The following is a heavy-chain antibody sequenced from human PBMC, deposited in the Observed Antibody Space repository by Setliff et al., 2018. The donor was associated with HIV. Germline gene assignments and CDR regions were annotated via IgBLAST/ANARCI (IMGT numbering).Heavy chain of an antibody. CDR2: IYYTGST. CDR3: ARSIYGSGTYPLDV. CDR1: GNSFSGYH. J-gene: IGHJ4*02. D-gene: IGHD3-10*01. Sequence: SETLSLTCSVSGNSFSGYHWNWIRQPAGKGLEWLGRIYYTGSTEYNPSLKSRLTMSMDTSKDQFSLRLVSLTTADTAVYYCARSIYGSGTYPLDVWGPGTLVTVSS. V-gene: IGHV4-4*07.